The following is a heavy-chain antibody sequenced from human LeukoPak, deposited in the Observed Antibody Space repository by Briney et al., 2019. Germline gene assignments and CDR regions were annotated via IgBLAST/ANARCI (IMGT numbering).Heavy chain of an antibody. D-gene: IGHD3-3*01. J-gene: IGHJ3*02. V-gene: IGHV3-49*04. CDR3: TRLGSITIFGVVTLDAFDI. CDR1: GFTFGDYA. Sequence: QTGGSLRLSCTASGFTFGDYAMSWVRQAPGKGLEWVGFIRSKAYGGTTEYAASVKGRFTISRDDSKSIAYLRMNSLKTEDTAVYYCTRLGSITIFGVVTLDAFDIWGQGTMVTVSS. CDR2: IRSKAYGGTT.